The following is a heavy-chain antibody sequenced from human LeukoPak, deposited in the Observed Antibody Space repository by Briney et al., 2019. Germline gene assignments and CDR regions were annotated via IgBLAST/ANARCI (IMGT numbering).Heavy chain of an antibody. V-gene: IGHV4-59*01. Sequence: SETLSLTCTVSGGSISSYYWSWIRQPPGKGLEWIGYIYYSGSTNYNPSLKSRVTISVDTSKNQFSLKLSSVTAADTAVYHCARKRSYCGGDCPNFDYWGQGTLVTVSS. CDR2: IYYSGST. J-gene: IGHJ4*02. CDR3: ARKRSYCGGDCPNFDY. D-gene: IGHD2-21*02. CDR1: GGSISSYY.